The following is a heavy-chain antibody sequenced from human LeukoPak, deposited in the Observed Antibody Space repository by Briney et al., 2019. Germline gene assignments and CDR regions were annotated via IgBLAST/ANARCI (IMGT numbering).Heavy chain of an antibody. V-gene: IGHV3-74*03. CDR2: INTNGNSA. D-gene: IGHD3-16*01. CDR1: GFTFSSYW. Sequence: GGSLRLSCAVSGFTFSSYWMNWVRQVPGKGLVWVAHINTNGNSATYADFVKGRFTISRDNAKNSVYLQMSGLRAEDTAVYYCARSSWGSSTNSWGQGTLVIVSS. CDR3: ARSSWGSSTNS. J-gene: IGHJ4*02.